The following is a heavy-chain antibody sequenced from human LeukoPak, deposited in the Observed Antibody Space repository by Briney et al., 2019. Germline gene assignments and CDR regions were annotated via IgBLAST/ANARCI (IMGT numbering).Heavy chain of an antibody. D-gene: IGHD6-13*01. CDR2: IYHSGST. Sequence: SETLSLTCTVSGYSISSGYYWGWIRQPPGKGLEWIGSIYHSGSTYYNPSLKSRVTISVDTSKNQFSLKLSSVTAADTAVYYCARESGIVSSSRYKIQGAFDIWGQGTMVTVSS. J-gene: IGHJ3*02. CDR1: GYSISSGYY. CDR3: ARESGIVSSSRYKIQGAFDI. V-gene: IGHV4-38-2*02.